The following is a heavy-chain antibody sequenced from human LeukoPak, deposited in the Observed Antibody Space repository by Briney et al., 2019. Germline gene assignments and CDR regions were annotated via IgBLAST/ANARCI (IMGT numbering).Heavy chain of an antibody. D-gene: IGHD3-3*01. CDR3: VRVFGWCDP. CDR1: GVSISSSSNY. V-gene: IGHV4-39*07. J-gene: IGHJ5*02. CDR2: IYYSGST. Sequence: SETLSLTCTVSGVSISSSSNYWGWIRQPPGKGRDWSRSIYYSGSTYYNPSLERRPTTSVDTSKNQFSLKLTSVTAADTVAYYGVRVFGWCDPWGQGNLVTVSS.